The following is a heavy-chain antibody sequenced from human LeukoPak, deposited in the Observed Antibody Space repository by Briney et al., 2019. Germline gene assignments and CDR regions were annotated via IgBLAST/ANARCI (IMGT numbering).Heavy chain of an antibody. Sequence: PSETLSLTCTVSGDSVSRSSYYWTWIRQPPGKGLEWIGYIYYIGSPNYNPSLKSRLTMSVDTSKNQFSLRLSSVIAADTAVYYCVRYYDSTGSFDYWGQGTLVTVSS. V-gene: IGHV4-61*01. CDR3: VRYYDSTGSFDY. CDR2: IYYIGSP. CDR1: GDSVSRSSYY. D-gene: IGHD3-22*01. J-gene: IGHJ4*02.